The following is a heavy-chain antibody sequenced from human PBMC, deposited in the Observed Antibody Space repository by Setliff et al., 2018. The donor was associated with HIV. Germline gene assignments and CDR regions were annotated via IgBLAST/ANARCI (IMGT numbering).Heavy chain of an antibody. CDR1: GFTFYSYT. Sequence: GGSLRLSCAASGFTFYSYTMHWVRQAPGKGLEWVGRIKSKTDGGTTDYAAPVKGRFTISRDDSKNTLYLQMNSLKTEDTAVYYCTTVNYYDSSGFYFDYWGQGTLVTVSS. V-gene: IGHV3-15*01. D-gene: IGHD3-22*01. J-gene: IGHJ4*02. CDR2: IKSKTDGGTT. CDR3: TTVNYYDSSGFYFDY.